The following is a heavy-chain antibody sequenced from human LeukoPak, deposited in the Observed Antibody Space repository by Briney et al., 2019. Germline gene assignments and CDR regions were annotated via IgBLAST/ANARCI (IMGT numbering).Heavy chain of an antibody. J-gene: IGHJ3*02. Sequence: QSEGSLRLSCAASGFTVSSNYMSWVRQAPGKGLEWVSVIYSGGSTYYADSVKGRFTISRDNSKNTLYLQMNSLRAEDTAVYYCASSRPLQAFDIWGQGTMVTVSS. CDR2: IYSGGST. CDR3: ASSRPLQAFDI. CDR1: GFTVSSNY. V-gene: IGHV3-66*01. D-gene: IGHD4-11*01.